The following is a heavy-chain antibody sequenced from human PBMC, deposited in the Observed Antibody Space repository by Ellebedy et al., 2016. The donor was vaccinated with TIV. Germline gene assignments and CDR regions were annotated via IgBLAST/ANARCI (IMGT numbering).Heavy chain of an antibody. CDR1: GFTFSSYS. D-gene: IGHD2-2*01. J-gene: IGHJ4*02. CDR2: ISSTSSHI. V-gene: IGHV3-21*06. CDR3: ARDTCFSTSCYSDY. Sequence: GESLKISXAASGFTFSSYSMSWVRQAPGKGLEWVSYISSTSSHIYYADSVQGRFTISRDNAKNTLFLQVNSLRAEDTAAYYCARDTCFSTSCYSDYWGQGALVTVSS.